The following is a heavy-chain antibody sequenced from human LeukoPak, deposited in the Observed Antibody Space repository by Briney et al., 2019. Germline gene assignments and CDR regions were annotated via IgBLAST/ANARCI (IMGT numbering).Heavy chain of an antibody. J-gene: IGHJ4*02. D-gene: IGHD2-21*02. CDR1: GFTFSSYA. CDR3: AKSSVSVVVTGLDY. CDR2: ISGSGGST. Sequence: GGSLRLSCAASGFTFSSYAMSWVRQAPGKGLEWVSAISGSGGSTYYADSVKGRFTISRDNSKNTLYLQMNSLRAEDTAVYYCAKSSVSVVVTGLDYWGQGTLVTVSS. V-gene: IGHV3-23*01.